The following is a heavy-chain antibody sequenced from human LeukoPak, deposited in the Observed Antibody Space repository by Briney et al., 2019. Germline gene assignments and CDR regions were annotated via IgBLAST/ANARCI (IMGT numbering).Heavy chain of an antibody. CDR3: AKSPTYSSGHFDY. Sequence: GGSLRLSCAASGFTFSSYAMSWVRQAPGKGLEWVSAISGSGGSTYSDSVKGRFTISRDNSKNTLYLQMNSLRAEDTAVYYCAKSPTYSSGHFDYWGQGTLVTVSS. D-gene: IGHD6-19*01. CDR2: ISGSGGST. CDR1: GFTFSSYA. V-gene: IGHV3-23*01. J-gene: IGHJ4*02.